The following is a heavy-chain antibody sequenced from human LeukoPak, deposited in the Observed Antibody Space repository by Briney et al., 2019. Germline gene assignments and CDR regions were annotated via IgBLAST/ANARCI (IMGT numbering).Heavy chain of an antibody. D-gene: IGHD1-26*01. V-gene: IGHV3-21*01. CDR2: ISSSSSYI. CDR3: ARDGMTAAEFDC. CDR1: GFTFSSYS. J-gene: IGHJ4*02. Sequence: GGSLRLSCAASGFTFSSYSMNWVRQAPGKGLEWVSSISSSSSYIYYADSVKGRFTISRDNAKNSLYLQMNSLRAEDTAVYYCARDGMTAAEFDCWGQGTLVTVSS.